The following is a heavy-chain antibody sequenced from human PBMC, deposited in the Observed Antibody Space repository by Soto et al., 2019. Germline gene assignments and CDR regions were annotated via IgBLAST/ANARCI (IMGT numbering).Heavy chain of an antibody. Sequence: GASVKVSCKASGYTFTSYGISWVRQAPGQGLEWMGWISAYNGNTHYAQKLQGRVTMTTDTSTSTAYMELRSLRSDDTAVYYCARAYCGGDCYSEGPDNWFDPWGQGTLVTVSS. CDR1: GYTFTSYG. J-gene: IGHJ5*02. V-gene: IGHV1-18*01. D-gene: IGHD2-21*02. CDR3: ARAYCGGDCYSEGPDNWFDP. CDR2: ISAYNGNT.